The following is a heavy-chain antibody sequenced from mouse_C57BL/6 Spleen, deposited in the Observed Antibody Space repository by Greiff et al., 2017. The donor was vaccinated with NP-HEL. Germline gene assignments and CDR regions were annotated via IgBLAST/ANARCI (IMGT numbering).Heavy chain of an antibody. CDR3: GMGGGVRRSDY. J-gene: IGHJ2*01. CDR2: IDPSDSYT. V-gene: IGHV1-59*01. CDR1: GYTFTSYW. Sequence: QVQLQQPGAELVRPGTSVKLSCKASGYTFTSYWMNWVKQRPGQGLEWIGVIDPSDSYTNYNQKFKGKATLTVDTSSSTAYMQLSSLTSEDSAVYYCGMGGGVRRSDYWGQGTTLTVSS. D-gene: IGHD2-14*01.